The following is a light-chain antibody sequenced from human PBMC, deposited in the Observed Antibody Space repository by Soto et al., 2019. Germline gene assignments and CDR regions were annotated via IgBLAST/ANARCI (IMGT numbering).Light chain of an antibody. Sequence: EIVLTQSPGFLSLSPGERATLSCRASQSVDSSFFAWYQQKPGQAPRLLIYGASKMATGIPDRFSGSGSGTDFTLTSSRLEPEDFAVYYCQQYVSSVTFGQGTKVEIK. CDR3: QQYVSSVT. V-gene: IGKV3-20*01. CDR2: GAS. CDR1: QSVDSSF. J-gene: IGKJ1*01.